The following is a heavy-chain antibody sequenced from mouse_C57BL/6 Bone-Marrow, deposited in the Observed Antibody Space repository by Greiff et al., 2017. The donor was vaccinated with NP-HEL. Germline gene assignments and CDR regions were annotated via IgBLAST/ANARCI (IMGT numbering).Heavy chain of an antibody. V-gene: IGHV5-16*01. CDR2: INYDGSST. J-gene: IGHJ2*01. CDR3: ARGSGYYDYDNFDY. Sequence: EVKLVESEGGLVQPGSSMKLSCTASGFTFSDYYMAWVRQVPEKGLEWVANINYDGSSTYYLDSLKSRFIISRDNAKNILYLQMSSLKSEDTATYYCARGSGYYDYDNFDYWGQGTTLTVSS. D-gene: IGHD2-4*01. CDR1: GFTFSDYY.